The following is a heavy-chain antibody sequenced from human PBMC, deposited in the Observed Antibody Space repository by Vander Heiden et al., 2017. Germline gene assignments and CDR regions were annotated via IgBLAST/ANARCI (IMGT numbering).Heavy chain of an antibody. V-gene: IGHV1-2*02. CDR1: GYTFTDDY. Sequence: QVQLVQSGAEEKKPGASVTVSCTASGYTFTDDYMHWVRQAPGQWREWMGWINLNSGGTNYAQKFQGRVTMTRDTSISTAYMELSRLRSDDTAVYYCARDSIEVGTYFDYWGQGTLVTVSS. CDR3: ARDSIEVGTYFDY. CDR2: INLNSGGT. J-gene: IGHJ4*02. D-gene: IGHD6-19*01.